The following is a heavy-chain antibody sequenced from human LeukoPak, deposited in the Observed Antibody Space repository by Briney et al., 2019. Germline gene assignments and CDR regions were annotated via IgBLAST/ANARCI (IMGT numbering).Heavy chain of an antibody. CDR2: ISYDGSNK. CDR1: GFTFSSYA. D-gene: IGHD3-10*01. CDR3: ARGLLWFGEAIDY. V-gene: IGHV3-30-3*01. Sequence: GRSLRLSCAASGFTFSSYAMHWVRQAPGKGLEWEAVISYDGSNKYYADSVKGRFTISRDNSKNTLYLQMNSLRAEDTAVYYCARGLLWFGEAIDYWGEGTLVTVSS. J-gene: IGHJ4*02.